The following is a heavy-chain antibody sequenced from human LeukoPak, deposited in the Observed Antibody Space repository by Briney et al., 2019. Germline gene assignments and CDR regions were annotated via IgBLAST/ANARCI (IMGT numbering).Heavy chain of an antibody. CDR3: ARVVPVITMVRGVIGAFDI. CDR2: IYHSGSP. Sequence: SETLSLTCTVSGYSISSGYYWGWIRQPPGKGLEWIGSIYHSGSPYYNPPLKSRVTTSENTSNKQFRLKLSSVTAADTAVYYCARVVPVITMVRGVIGAFDIWGQGTMVTVSS. CDR1: GYSISSGYY. V-gene: IGHV4-38-2*02. D-gene: IGHD3-10*01. J-gene: IGHJ3*02.